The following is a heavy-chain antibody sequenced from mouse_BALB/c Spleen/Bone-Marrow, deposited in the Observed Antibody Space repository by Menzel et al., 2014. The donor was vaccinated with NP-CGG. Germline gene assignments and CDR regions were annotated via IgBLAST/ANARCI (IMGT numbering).Heavy chain of an antibody. Sequence: EVQLQQSGAELAKPGASVKLSCTASGYNIKDTYMHWVRQRPEQGLEWIGRIDPANGNTKYDPKFQGKATITADTSSNTAHLHLSSLTSGDTAVYYCANDWFAYWGQGTLVTVSA. CDR1: GYNIKDTY. D-gene: IGHD2-3*01. CDR3: ANDWFAY. CDR2: IDPANGNT. J-gene: IGHJ3*01. V-gene: IGHV14-3*02.